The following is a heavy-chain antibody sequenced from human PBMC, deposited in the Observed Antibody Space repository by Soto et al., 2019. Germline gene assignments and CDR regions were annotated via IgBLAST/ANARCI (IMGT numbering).Heavy chain of an antibody. CDR3: ARDARRQYSSSWYPY. J-gene: IGHJ4*02. V-gene: IGHV1-2*04. CDR1: GYTFTGYY. CDR2: INPNSGGT. Sequence: ASVKVSCKASGYTFTGYYMHWVRQAPGQGLEWMGWINPNSGGTNYAQKFQGWVTMTRETSISTAYMELSRLRSDDTAVYYCARDARRQYSSSWYPYWGQGTLVTVSS. D-gene: IGHD6-13*01.